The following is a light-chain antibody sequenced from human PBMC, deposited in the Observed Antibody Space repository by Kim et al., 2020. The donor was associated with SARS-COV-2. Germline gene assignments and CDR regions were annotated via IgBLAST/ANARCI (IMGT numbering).Light chain of an antibody. Sequence: SPGERVTLSCWASQSVSSNYLAWYQQKPGQPPRLLIYDGSSRATGIPDRYRGGGSGTDFTLTITRLEPEDFAVYYCQQYGSSPCTFGQGTKLEI. J-gene: IGKJ2*02. CDR1: QSVSSNY. CDR2: DGS. CDR3: QQYGSSPCT. V-gene: IGKV3-20*01.